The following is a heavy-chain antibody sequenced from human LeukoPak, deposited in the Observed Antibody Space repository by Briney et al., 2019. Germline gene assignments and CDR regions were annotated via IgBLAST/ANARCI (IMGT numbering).Heavy chain of an antibody. CDR2: IYPTGST. D-gene: IGHD1-14*01. Sequence: SKTLSLTCTVSGGSISSGSFFWSWIRQPAGKGLELIGRIYPTGSTNYNPSLKSRVTISLDTSKNQFSLKLTSVTAADTAVYYCAKMHPFPENWFDPWGQGTLVTVSS. V-gene: IGHV4-61*02. J-gene: IGHJ5*02. CDR3: AKMHPFPENWFDP. CDR1: GGSISSGSFF.